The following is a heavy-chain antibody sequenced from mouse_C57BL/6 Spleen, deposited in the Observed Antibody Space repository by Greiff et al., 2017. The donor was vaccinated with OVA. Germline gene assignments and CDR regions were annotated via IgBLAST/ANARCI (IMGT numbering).Heavy chain of an antibody. J-gene: IGHJ3*01. V-gene: IGHV1-18*01. CDR2: INPNNGGT. Sequence: VHVKQSGPELVKPGASVKIPCKASGYTFTDYNMDWVKQSHGKSLEWIGDINPNNGGTIYNQKFKGKATLTVDKSSSTAYMELRSLTSEDTAVYYCATYDYDSFAYWGQGTLVTVSA. CDR1: GYTFTDYN. CDR3: ATYDYDSFAY. D-gene: IGHD2-4*01.